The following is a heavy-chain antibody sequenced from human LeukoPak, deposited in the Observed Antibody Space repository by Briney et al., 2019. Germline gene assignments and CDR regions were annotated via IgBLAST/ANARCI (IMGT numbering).Heavy chain of an antibody. J-gene: IGHJ6*02. CDR1: GGSIRSYY. Sequence: SETLCLTCTVSGGSIRSYYWSWIRQPAGKGLGWIGRIYTIGSTNYNPSLKSRVTMSVDTSKNQFSLKLSSVIAADTAVYYCARDAPTRSGSYSKLVYCSYYGMDVWGQGSTVTVSS. CDR3: ARDAPTRSGSYSKLVYCSYYGMDV. D-gene: IGHD3-10*01. V-gene: IGHV4-4*07. CDR2: IYTIGST.